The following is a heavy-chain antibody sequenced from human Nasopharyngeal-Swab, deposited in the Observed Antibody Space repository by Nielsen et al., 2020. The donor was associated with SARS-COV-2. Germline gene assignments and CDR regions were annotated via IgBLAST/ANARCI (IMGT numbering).Heavy chain of an antibody. Sequence: SETLSLTCTVSGGSISSYYWSWIRQPPGKGLEWIGYIYYSGSTNYNPSLKSRVTISVDTSKNQFSLKLSSVTAADTAMYYCARGATIFGVVAYGMDVWGQGTTVTVSS. CDR2: IYYSGST. J-gene: IGHJ6*02. CDR3: ARGATIFGVVAYGMDV. V-gene: IGHV4-59*12. CDR1: GGSISSYY. D-gene: IGHD3-3*01.